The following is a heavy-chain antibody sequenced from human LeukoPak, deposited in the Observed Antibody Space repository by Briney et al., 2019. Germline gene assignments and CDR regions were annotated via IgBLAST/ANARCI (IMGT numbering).Heavy chain of an antibody. D-gene: IGHD4-17*01. CDR3: ARNPPDYGDPRGDY. J-gene: IGHJ4*02. Sequence: PGGSLRLSCAASGFTFSGYWMHWVRQAPGKGLVWVSRINSDGSTTSYADSVKGRFTISRDNAKNTLYLQMNSLRAEGTAVYYCARNPPDYGDPRGDYWGQGTLVTVSS. CDR1: GFTFSGYW. CDR2: INSDGSTT. V-gene: IGHV3-74*01.